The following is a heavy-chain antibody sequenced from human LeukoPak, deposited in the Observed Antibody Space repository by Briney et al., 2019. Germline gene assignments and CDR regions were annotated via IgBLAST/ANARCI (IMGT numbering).Heavy chain of an antibody. V-gene: IGHV3-48*03. D-gene: IGHD3-3*01. J-gene: IGHJ4*02. CDR1: GFTFSNYE. Sequence: SLRLSCAASGFTFSNYEMNWVRQAPGKGLDWISYIRSSGESIYYADSVKGLFTISRDNAENSRYLQMSSLRAQDTAVYYSARGYYVDYWGQGTMVTVSS. CDR3: ARGYYVDY. CDR2: IRSSGESI.